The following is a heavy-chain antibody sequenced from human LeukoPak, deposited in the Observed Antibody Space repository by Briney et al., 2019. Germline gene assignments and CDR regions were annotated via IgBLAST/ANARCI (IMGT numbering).Heavy chain of an antibody. V-gene: IGHV1/OR15-2*02. Sequence: GASVKVSCKASGYSFTSHYMHWVRQAPGQGLQWMAWISTHNGKTDYAQNFQDRVTVTRDTSTSTVYMELRSLRSDDMAVYFCARDVGTTHFDFWGQGTLVTVSS. CDR3: ARDVGTTHFDF. CDR1: GYSFTSHY. CDR2: ISTHNGKT. D-gene: IGHD5-12*01. J-gene: IGHJ4*02.